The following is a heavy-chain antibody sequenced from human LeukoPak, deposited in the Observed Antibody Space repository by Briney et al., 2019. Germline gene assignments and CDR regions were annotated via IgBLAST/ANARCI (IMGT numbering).Heavy chain of an antibody. CDR2: ISSSGSNI. D-gene: IGHD3-22*01. Sequence: GGSLRLSCAASVFTFCEYYISWTRHARAKGLEWVSYISSSGSNIYSVDSVKGLFTISRDNAKNTLYPQIKCLRPADTAVYYCAREPKYYYDSSGSPDAFDIWGQGTMVTVSS. V-gene: IGHV3-11*04. J-gene: IGHJ3*02. CDR1: VFTFCEYY. CDR3: AREPKYYYDSSGSPDAFDI.